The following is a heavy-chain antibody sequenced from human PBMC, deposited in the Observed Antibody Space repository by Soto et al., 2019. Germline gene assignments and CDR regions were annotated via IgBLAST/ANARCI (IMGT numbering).Heavy chain of an antibody. Sequence: PGGSLRLSCAASGFTFSSYGMHWVRQAPGKGLEWVAVISYDGSNKYYADSVKGRFTISRDNSKNTLYLQMNSLRAEDTAVYYCAKVDQYYYDSSGYVWGQGTLVTVSS. V-gene: IGHV3-30*18. CDR1: GFTFSSYG. CDR2: ISYDGSNK. J-gene: IGHJ4*02. D-gene: IGHD3-22*01. CDR3: AKVDQYYYDSSGYV.